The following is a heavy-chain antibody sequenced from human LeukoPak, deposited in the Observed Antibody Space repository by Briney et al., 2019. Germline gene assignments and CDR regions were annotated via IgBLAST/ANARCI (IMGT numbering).Heavy chain of an antibody. CDR3: ARQEPGFDI. CDR2: ISSSSGPI. V-gene: IGHV3-48*01. CDR1: GFTFSTYI. J-gene: IGHJ3*02. D-gene: IGHD1-14*01. Sequence: PGGSLRLSCAASGFTFSTYIMNWVRQAPGKGLERVSYISSSSGPIYYAASVKGRFTISRDNAKNSLYLQMNSLRAEDTGVYYCARQEPGFDIWGQGTMVNVSS.